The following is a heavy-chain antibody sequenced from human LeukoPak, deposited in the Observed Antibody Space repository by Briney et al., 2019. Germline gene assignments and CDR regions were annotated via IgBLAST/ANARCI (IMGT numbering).Heavy chain of an antibody. CDR3: ANSYYDILLWPLKY. J-gene: IGHJ4*02. Sequence: PGGSLRLSCAASGFTFDDYAMHWVRQAPGKGLEWVSGISWNSGSIGYADSVKGRFTISRDNAKNSLYLQMNSLRAEDTALYYCANSYYDILLWPLKYWGQGTLVTVSS. V-gene: IGHV3-9*01. D-gene: IGHD3-9*01. CDR2: ISWNSGSI. CDR1: GFTFDDYA.